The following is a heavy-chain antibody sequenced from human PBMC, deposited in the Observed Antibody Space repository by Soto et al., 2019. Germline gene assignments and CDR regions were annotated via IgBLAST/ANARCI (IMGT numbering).Heavy chain of an antibody. V-gene: IGHV1-8*01. Sequence: GASVKVSCKASGYTFTSYDINWARQATGQGLEWMGWMNPNSGNTGYAQKFQGRVTMTRNTSISTAYMELSSLRSEDTAVYYCARRDRAYYYCYYMDVWGKGTTVTVSS. CDR3: ARRDRAYYYCYYMDV. J-gene: IGHJ6*03. CDR2: MNPNSGNT. CDR1: GYTFTSYD.